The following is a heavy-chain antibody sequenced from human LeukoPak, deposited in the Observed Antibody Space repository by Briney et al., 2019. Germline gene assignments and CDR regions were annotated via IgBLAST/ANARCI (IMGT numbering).Heavy chain of an antibody. CDR1: GYTFASYS. J-gene: IGHJ4*02. Sequence: ASVKVSCKASGYTFASYSMHWVRQAPGQGLEWMGVINPSGGSTGYAQKFQGRVTMTRDMSTSTVYMDLRSLRSEDTAVYYCARGPYHYDGSGYYHPDYWGQGTLVTVSS. CDR2: INPSGGST. V-gene: IGHV1-46*01. D-gene: IGHD3-22*01. CDR3: ARGPYHYDGSGYYHPDY.